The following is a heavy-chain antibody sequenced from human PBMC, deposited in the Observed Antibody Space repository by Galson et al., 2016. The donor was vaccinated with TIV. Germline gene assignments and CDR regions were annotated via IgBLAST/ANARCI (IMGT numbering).Heavy chain of an antibody. Sequence: SETLSLTCNVSGDPFGSYYWSWIRQPAGKGLEWIGRISTRGIVNYNPSLKSRATMSADTSKNQFFLRLTSVTVADTAIYYCARGALVASRAWFDPWGQGTLVTVSS. D-gene: IGHD2-15*01. J-gene: IGHJ5*02. V-gene: IGHV4-4*07. CDR2: ISTRGIV. CDR3: ARGALVASRAWFDP. CDR1: GDPFGSYY.